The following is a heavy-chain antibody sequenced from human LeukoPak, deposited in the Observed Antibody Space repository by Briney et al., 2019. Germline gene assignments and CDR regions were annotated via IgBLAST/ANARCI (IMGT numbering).Heavy chain of an antibody. CDR1: GGSISSYY. CDR3: ARAQYYYDSSGYFFDY. Sequence: SETLSLTCTVSGGSISSYYWSWIRQPPGKGLEWIGYIYYSGSTNYNPSLKSRVTISVDTSKNQFSLELSSVTAADTAVYYCARAQYYYDSSGYFFDYWGQGTLVTVSS. D-gene: IGHD3-22*01. J-gene: IGHJ4*02. CDR2: IYYSGST. V-gene: IGHV4-59*01.